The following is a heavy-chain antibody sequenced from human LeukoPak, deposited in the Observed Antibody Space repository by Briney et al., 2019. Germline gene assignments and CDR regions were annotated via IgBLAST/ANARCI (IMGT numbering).Heavy chain of an antibody. CDR2: IIPILGTT. CDR3: GKVESAYCSGVNCYFNWFDT. CDR1: GGIFNTLA. V-gene: IGHV1-69*11. D-gene: IGHD2-15*01. Sequence: SLKVSCKASGGIFNTLAISWVRQAPGQGLEWMGRIIPILGTTNYAQTFQDRVTITADDTPSTVYLELSSLRSEDTAVYYCGKVESAYCSGVNCYFNWFDTWGQGTLVTVSS. J-gene: IGHJ5*02.